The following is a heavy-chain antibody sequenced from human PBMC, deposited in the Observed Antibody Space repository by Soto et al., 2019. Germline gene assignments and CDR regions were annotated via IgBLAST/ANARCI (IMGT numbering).Heavy chain of an antibody. CDR1: GGSFSGYY. Sequence: SETLSLTCAVYGGSFSGYYWSWIRQPPGKGLEWIGEVNHGGSTNYSPSLKGRVTISRDTSKNQFSLKLSSVTAADTAVYYCARGGRGRVTIFGVVTNWFDPWGQGTLVTVSS. CDR2: VNHGGST. D-gene: IGHD3-3*01. J-gene: IGHJ5*02. CDR3: ARGGRGRVTIFGVVTNWFDP. V-gene: IGHV4-34*01.